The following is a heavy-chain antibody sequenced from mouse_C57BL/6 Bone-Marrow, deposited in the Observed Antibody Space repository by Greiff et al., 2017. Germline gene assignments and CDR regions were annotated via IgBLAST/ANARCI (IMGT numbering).Heavy chain of an antibody. D-gene: IGHD1-1*01. Sequence: EVQLQESGPGLVQPSQSLSLTCSVTGYSITSGYYWNWIRQFPGNKLEWMGYISYDGSNDYNPSLKNRISITRDTSKNQFFLMLNSVTTEDTATYYCGRWGSSLDYWGQGTTLTVSS. CDR3: GRWGSSLDY. CDR1: GYSITSGYY. J-gene: IGHJ2*01. CDR2: ISYDGSN. V-gene: IGHV3-6*01.